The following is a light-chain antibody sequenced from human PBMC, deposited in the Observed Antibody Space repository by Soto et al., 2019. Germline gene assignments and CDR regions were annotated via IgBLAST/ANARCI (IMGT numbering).Light chain of an antibody. V-gene: IGKV1-5*03. CDR3: QQYDSFTWT. CDR2: KAS. Sequence: DIQMTQSPSTLSASVGDRVTITCRASQSINSWLAWYQQKAGKAPKLLIYKASTLGSGVPSRFSGGESGTEFTLTISSLQPDDFATYYCQQYDSFTWTFGQGTKVDIK. CDR1: QSINSW. J-gene: IGKJ1*01.